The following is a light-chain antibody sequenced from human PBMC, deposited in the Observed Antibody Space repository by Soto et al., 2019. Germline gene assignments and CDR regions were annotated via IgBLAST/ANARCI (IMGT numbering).Light chain of an antibody. CDR1: ALPRQY. V-gene: IGLV3-25*02. CDR3: QSSDTSGNIEV. Sequence: SYELTQPPSMSVSPGQTAVITCSGDALPRQYVYWFNQKPGQAPVLVIYQDTRRPPTIPARFSGSASGTTVSLTISGVQADDEADYYCQSSDTSGNIEVFGPATQVTV. J-gene: IGLJ1*01. CDR2: QDT.